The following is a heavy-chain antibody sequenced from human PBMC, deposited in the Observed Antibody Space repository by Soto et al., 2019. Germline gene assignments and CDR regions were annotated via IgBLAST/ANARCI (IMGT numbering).Heavy chain of an antibody. Sequence: QVQQLESGPGLVKPWDTLSLTCTVSGAYVSDFSWSWIRQPAGKGLEWMGRITVNGITQYTPSFRSRVTMSMATSRNQFYLNLQSATAADSALYYCARESGENWTYVAHRGQGALVTVSS. D-gene: IGHD1-7*01. V-gene: IGHV4-4*07. CDR1: GAYVSDFS. CDR3: ARESGENWTYVAH. J-gene: IGHJ1*01. CDR2: ITVNGIT.